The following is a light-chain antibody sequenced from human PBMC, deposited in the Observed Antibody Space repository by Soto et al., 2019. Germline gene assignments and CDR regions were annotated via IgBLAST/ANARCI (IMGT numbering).Light chain of an antibody. J-gene: IGLJ1*01. CDR2: EVN. V-gene: IGLV2-8*01. CDR1: SSDVGGYNY. Sequence: QSVLTQPPSASGSPGQSVTISCTGTSSDVGGYNYVSWFQQHPVKAPKLIIHEVNQRPSGVPDRFSGSKSGNTASLTVSGLQAEDEGTYYCSSYGGSNHVVFGTGTKVTVL. CDR3: SSYGGSNHVV.